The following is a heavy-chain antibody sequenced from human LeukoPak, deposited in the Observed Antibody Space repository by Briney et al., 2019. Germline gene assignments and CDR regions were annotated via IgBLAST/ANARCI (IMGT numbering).Heavy chain of an antibody. CDR1: GFTFSSYA. D-gene: IGHD3-10*01. CDR3: ARDLLLWFGELFY. Sequence: NSGGSLRLSCAASGFTFSSYAMSWVRQALGKGLEWVSSISSSSSYIYYADSVKGRFTISRDNAKNSLYLQMNSLRAEDTAVYYCARDLLLWFGELFYWGQGTLVTVSS. J-gene: IGHJ4*02. V-gene: IGHV3-21*01. CDR2: ISSSSSYI.